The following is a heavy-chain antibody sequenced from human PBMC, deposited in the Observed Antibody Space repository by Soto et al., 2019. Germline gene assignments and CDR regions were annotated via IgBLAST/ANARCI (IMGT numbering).Heavy chain of an antibody. CDR3: ARAPQTRMTGFLDD. D-gene: IGHD3-9*01. Sequence: SQTLSLTCAISGDSGSSNSAALNWISLSPSRGLEWLGRTYYTTNWYNDYAVPVKSRITINPDTSQNHLFLLLQSLPPADTAVYYCARAPQTRMTGFLDDWCEGALVTDS. CDR1: GDSGSSNSAA. J-gene: IGHJ4*02. CDR2: TYYTTNWYN. V-gene: IGHV6-1*01.